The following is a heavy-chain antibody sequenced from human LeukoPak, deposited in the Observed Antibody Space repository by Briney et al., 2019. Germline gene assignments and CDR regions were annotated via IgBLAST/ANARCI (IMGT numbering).Heavy chain of an antibody. V-gene: IGHV1-2*02. Sequence: GASVKVSCKASGYTFTGYYMHWVRQAPGQGREWMGWINPNSGGTNYAQKFQCIVTMTRDTSISTAYMELSRLRSDDTAVYYCASRGYDYYYYYGMDVWGQGTTVTVSS. D-gene: IGHD5-12*01. J-gene: IGHJ6*02. CDR1: GYTFTGYY. CDR2: INPNSGGT. CDR3: ASRGYDYYYYYGMDV.